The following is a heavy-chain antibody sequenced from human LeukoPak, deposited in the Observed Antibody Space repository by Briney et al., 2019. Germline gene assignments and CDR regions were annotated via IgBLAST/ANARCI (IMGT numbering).Heavy chain of an antibody. CDR1: GFTFSSYW. Sequence: TGGSLRLSCAASGFTFSSYWMSWVRQAPGKGLEWVANIKQDGSEKYYVDSVKGRFTISRDNAKNSLYLQMNGLRAEDTAVYYCARIRFLEWLLFFFDYWGQGTLVTVSS. CDR3: ARIRFLEWLLFFFDY. D-gene: IGHD3-3*01. J-gene: IGHJ4*02. V-gene: IGHV3-7*01. CDR2: IKQDGSEK.